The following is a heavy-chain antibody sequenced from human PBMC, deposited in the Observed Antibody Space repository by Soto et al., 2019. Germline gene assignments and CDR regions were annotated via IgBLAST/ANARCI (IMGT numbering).Heavy chain of an antibody. Sequence: GGSLRLSCAASGFTFSHYWMHWVRQTPGKGLVWVSRIKPAGTSTNYADTVAGSCTVSRGSADSALFLQMNSLSAEYTCISYCPSDTFGLRDTWGQGTLVTVSS. D-gene: IGHD3-16*01. J-gene: IGHJ5*02. CDR2: IKPAGTST. CDR1: GFTFSHYW. V-gene: IGHV3-74*01. CDR3: PSDTFGLRDT.